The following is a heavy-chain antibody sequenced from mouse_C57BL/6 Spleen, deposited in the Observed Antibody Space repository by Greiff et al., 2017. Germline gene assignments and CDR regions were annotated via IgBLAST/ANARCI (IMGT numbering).Heavy chain of an antibody. CDR2: IYPGDGDT. D-gene: IGHD3-2*02. CDR1: GYAFSSSW. V-gene: IGHV1-82*01. CDR3: ARRTAQAIDY. Sequence: QVQLKESGPELVKPGASVKISCKASGYAFSSSWMNWVKQRPAKGLEWIGRIYPGDGDTNYNGKFKGKATLTADKSSSTAYMQLSSLTSEDSAVYFCARRTAQAIDYWGQGTTLTVSS. J-gene: IGHJ2*01.